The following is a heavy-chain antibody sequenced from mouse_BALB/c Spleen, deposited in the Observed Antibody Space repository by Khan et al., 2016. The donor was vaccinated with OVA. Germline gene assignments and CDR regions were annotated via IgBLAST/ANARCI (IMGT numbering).Heavy chain of an antibody. J-gene: IGHJ3*01. V-gene: IGHV1-26*01. D-gene: IGHD2-14*01. CDR3: ARGYDFFAY. CDR2: VNPNTGNT. CDR1: GYSFTGYY. Sequence: EVQGVESGPDLVKPGASVKMSCKASGYSFTGYYMNWVKQSHGKSLECIGRVNPNTGNTNYNQKFKGKAILIVDTSSSTAYMELRSLTSEDSAVYYWARGYDFFAYWGQGTLVTVSA.